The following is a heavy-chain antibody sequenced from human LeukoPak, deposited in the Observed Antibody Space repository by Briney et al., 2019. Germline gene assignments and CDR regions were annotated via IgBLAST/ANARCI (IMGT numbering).Heavy chain of an antibody. CDR3: AREGRYRYGYNEYHLYMDI. Sequence: ASETLSLTCTVSGGSISNYYWSWIRQPAGKGLEWIGRIYTSGSTNYNPSLKSRVTMSVDTSKNQFSLKLSSVTAAETAVYYCAREGRYRYGYNEYHLYMDIWGKGTTVTVSS. V-gene: IGHV4-4*07. CDR1: GGSISNYY. D-gene: IGHD5-18*01. CDR2: IYTSGST. J-gene: IGHJ6*03.